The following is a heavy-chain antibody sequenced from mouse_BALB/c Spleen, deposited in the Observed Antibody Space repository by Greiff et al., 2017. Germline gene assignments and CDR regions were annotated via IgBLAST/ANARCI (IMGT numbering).Heavy chain of an antibody. V-gene: IGHV14-3*02. CDR2: IDPANGNT. CDR1: GFNIKDTY. Sequence: EVKLMESGAELVKPGASVKLSCTASGFNIKDTYMHWVKQRPEQGLEWIGRIDPANGNTKYDPKFQGKATITADTSSNTAYLQLSSLTSEDTAVYYCAKGIYYGNSAYWGQGTLVTVSA. D-gene: IGHD2-1*01. CDR3: AKGIYYGNSAY. J-gene: IGHJ3*01.